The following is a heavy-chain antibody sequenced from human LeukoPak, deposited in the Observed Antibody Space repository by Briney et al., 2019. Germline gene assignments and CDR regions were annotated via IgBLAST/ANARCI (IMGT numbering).Heavy chain of an antibody. Sequence: SETLSLTCTVSGGSISSYYWSWIRQPPGKGLEWIGYIYYSGSTNYNPSLKSRVTISVDTSKNQFSLKLSSVTAADTAVYYCARGPYYGSGSYYKPPPYYYYGMDVWGQGTTVTVSS. CDR3: ARGPYYGSGSYYKPPPYYYYGMDV. D-gene: IGHD3-10*01. J-gene: IGHJ6*02. CDR1: GGSISSYY. CDR2: IYYSGST. V-gene: IGHV4-59*12.